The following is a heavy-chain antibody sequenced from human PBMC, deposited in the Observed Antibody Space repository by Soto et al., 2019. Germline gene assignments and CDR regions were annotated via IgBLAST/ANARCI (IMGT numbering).Heavy chain of an antibody. CDR1: GGSFSGYY. D-gene: IGHD3-10*01. Sequence: QVQLQQWGAGLLKPSETLSLTCAVYGGSFSGYYWSWIRQPPGKGLEWIGEINHSGSTNYNPSLKSRVTISVDTSKNQFSLKLSSVTAADTAVYYCARGLELGYWRQGTLVTVSS. CDR3: ARGLELGY. V-gene: IGHV4-34*01. J-gene: IGHJ4*02. CDR2: INHSGST.